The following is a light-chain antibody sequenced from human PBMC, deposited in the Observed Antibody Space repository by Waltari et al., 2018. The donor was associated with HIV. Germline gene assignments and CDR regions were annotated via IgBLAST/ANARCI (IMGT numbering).Light chain of an antibody. V-gene: IGLV3-10*01. CDR3: YSTDTTGYERV. Sequence: SYELTQPPSVSVYPGQTATITCSGDTLPKRNAYWYQQRSGQAPVLVIYDDNKRPSGIPGRFSGSTSGTMATLTVSRAQVEDEADYYCYSTDTTGYERVFGGGTKLTVL. CDR1: TLPKRN. J-gene: IGLJ3*02. CDR2: DDN.